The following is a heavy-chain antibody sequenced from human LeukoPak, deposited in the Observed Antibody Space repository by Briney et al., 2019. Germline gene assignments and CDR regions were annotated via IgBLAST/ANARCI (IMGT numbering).Heavy chain of an antibody. CDR2: IYYSGST. V-gene: IGHV4-39*07. Sequence: SETLSLTCTVSGGSISSSSYYWGWIRQPPGKGLEWIGSIYYSGSTYYNPSLKSRVTISVDTSKNQFSLKLSSVTAADTAVYYCARPYSSGWFRWGHYFDYWGQGTLVTVSS. CDR1: GGSISSSSYY. D-gene: IGHD6-19*01. CDR3: ARPYSSGWFRWGHYFDY. J-gene: IGHJ4*02.